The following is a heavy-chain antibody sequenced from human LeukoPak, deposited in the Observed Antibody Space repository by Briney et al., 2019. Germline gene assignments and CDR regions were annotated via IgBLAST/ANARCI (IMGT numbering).Heavy chain of an antibody. CDR3: ARQKKGLQRVDTGFDS. CDR2: VYYTGST. D-gene: IGHD2-15*01. V-gene: IGHV4-59*08. J-gene: IGHJ4*02. Sequence: SQTLSLTCTVSGGSISSYYWSWIRQFPGKGLEYIGYVYYTGSTDYNPSLESRVTISVDTSKNQFSLKLRSVTAADTATYYCARQKKGLQRVDTGFDSWGQGTLVIVSS. CDR1: GGSISSYY.